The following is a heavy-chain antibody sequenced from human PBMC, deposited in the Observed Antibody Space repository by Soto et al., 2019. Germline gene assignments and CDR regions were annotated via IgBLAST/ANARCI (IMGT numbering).Heavy chain of an antibody. Sequence: EVQLLESGGGLVQPGGSLRLSCAASGFTFSSYAMSWVRQAPGKGLEWVSAISGSGGSTYYADSVKGRFTISRDNSKNTLYLQMNSLRAEDTAVYYCATGVYNSFTFTHYYMDVWGKGTTVTVSS. D-gene: IGHD1-20*01. CDR3: ATGVYNSFTFTHYYMDV. CDR2: ISGSGGST. V-gene: IGHV3-23*01. J-gene: IGHJ6*03. CDR1: GFTFSSYA.